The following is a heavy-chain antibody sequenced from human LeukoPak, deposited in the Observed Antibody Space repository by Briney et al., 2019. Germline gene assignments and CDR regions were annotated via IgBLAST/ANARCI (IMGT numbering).Heavy chain of an antibody. J-gene: IGHJ4*02. V-gene: IGHV3-7*01. CDR3: ARDSPYSSSWYWVDY. CDR1: GFTFSSYW. CDR2: IKQDGSEK. D-gene: IGHD6-13*01. Sequence: TGGSLRLSCAASGFTFSSYWMSWVRQAPGKGLEWVANIKQDGSEKYYVDSVKGRFTISRDNAKNSLYLQMNSLRAEDMAVYYCARDSPYSSSWYWVDYWGQGTLVTVSS.